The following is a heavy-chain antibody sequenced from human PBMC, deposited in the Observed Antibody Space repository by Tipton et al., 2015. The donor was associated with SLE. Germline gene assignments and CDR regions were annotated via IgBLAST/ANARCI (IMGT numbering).Heavy chain of an antibody. D-gene: IGHD3-22*01. V-gene: IGHV4-59*11. Sequence: LRLSCTVSGGSISSHYWSWIRQPPGKGLEWIGYIYYSGSTHYNPSLKSRVTISVDTSKNQFSLKLSSVTAADTAVYYCARDASYDSSGYSYYFDYWGQGTLVTVSS. CDR2: IYYSGST. CDR1: GGSISSHY. J-gene: IGHJ4*02. CDR3: ARDASYDSSGYSYYFDY.